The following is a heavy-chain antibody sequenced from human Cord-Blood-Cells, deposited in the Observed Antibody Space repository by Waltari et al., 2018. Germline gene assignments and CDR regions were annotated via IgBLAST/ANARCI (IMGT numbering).Heavy chain of an antibody. J-gene: IGHJ5*02. CDR3: ARHSRSDSSGYNWFDP. CDR2: INHSGST. CDR1: GGSFSGYY. D-gene: IGHD3-22*01. V-gene: IGHV4-34*01. Sequence: QVQLQQWGAGLLKPSETLSLTCAVYGGSFSGYYCSWIRQHPGKGLEGIGEINHSGSTNYNPSLKSRVTISVDTSKNQFSLKLSSVTAADTAVYYCARHSRSDSSGYNWFDPWGQGTLVTVSS.